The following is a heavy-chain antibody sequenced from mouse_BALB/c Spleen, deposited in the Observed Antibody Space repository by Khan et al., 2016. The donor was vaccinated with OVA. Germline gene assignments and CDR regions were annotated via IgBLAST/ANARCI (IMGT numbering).Heavy chain of an antibody. D-gene: IGHD6-2*01. V-gene: IGHV5-17*02. CDR1: GFTFSRFG. Sequence: EVELVESGGGLVQPGGSRKLSCAASGFTFSRFGMHWVRQAPEKGLEWFAYISSGSSTINYADTVKGRFTISRDNPKNTLFLQMTSLRSEDTAMYYCARESNFDYWGQGTTLTVSS. J-gene: IGHJ2*01. CDR3: ARESNFDY. CDR2: ISSGSSTI.